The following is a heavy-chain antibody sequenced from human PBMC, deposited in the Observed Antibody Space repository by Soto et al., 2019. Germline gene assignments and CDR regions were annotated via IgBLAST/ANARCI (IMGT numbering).Heavy chain of an antibody. J-gene: IGHJ6*02. CDR2: IYTSGST. CDR1: GGSISSYY. D-gene: IGHD3-10*01. Sequence: QVQLQESGPGLVKPSETLSLTCTVSGGSISSYYWSWIRQPAGKGLEWIGRIYTSGSTNYNPSLKSRVTMSVDTSKNQFSLKLSSVTAADTAVDYCARDAVLWSSDYGMDVWGQGTTVTVSS. V-gene: IGHV4-4*07. CDR3: ARDAVLWSSDYGMDV.